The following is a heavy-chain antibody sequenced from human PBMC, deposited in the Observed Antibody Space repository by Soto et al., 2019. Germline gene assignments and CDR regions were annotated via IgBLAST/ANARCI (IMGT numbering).Heavy chain of an antibody. CDR3: AIQRDIYCADGVWYRGGFDT. CDR2: IYYSGAT. V-gene: IGHV4-31*03. D-gene: IGHD2-8*01. Sequence: QVQLLESGPGLVKPSQTLSLTCSVSGDSITSAGHFWTWIRQFPGKGLEWIGYIYYSGATNYSPSLKSRVTMSLETPKNQFSLKLISVTAADTAVYYGAIQRDIYCADGVWYRGGFDTWGQGILVTVSS. CDR1: GDSITSAGHF. J-gene: IGHJ5*02.